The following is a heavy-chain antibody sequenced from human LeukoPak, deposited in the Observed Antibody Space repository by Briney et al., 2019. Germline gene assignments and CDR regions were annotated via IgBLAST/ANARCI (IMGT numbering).Heavy chain of an antibody. D-gene: IGHD5-12*01. CDR2: IYYSGST. CDR1: GGSISSSSYY. CDR3: ARDSGYDDRVVDY. J-gene: IGHJ4*02. V-gene: IGHV4-39*07. Sequence: SETLSLTCTVSGGSISSSSYYWGWIRQPPGKGLDWIGSIYYSGSTYYNPSLKSRVTISVDTSKNQFSLKLSSVTAADTAVYYCARDSGYDDRVVDYWGQGTLVTVSS.